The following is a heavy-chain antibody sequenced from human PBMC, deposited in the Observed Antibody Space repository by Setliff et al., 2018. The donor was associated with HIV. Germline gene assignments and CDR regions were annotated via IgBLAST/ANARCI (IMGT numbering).Heavy chain of an antibody. Sequence: GASVMVSCKASGYTFTSYDINWVRQATGQGLEWMGWMNPNSGNTGYAQKFQGRVTMTRNTSISTAYMELSSLRSEDTAVYYCAREGGDYYYYYMDVWGKGTTVTVSS. CDR2: MNPNSGNT. J-gene: IGHJ6*03. V-gene: IGHV1-8*02. CDR3: AREGGDYYYYYMDV. CDR1: GYTFTSYD. D-gene: IGHD3-16*01.